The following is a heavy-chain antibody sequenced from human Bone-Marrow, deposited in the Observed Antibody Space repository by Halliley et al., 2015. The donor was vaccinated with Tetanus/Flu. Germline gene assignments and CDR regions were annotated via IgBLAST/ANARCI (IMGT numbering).Heavy chain of an antibody. CDR2: ISFDGDTT. D-gene: IGHD6-13*01. V-gene: IGHV3-30*18. Sequence: ISFDGDTTAYADPLKGRFTISRGNSKNTLYLQMNSLTPADAAGYYCAKDIYSGVAPAASWFGPWGQGTLVTVSS. CDR3: AKDIYSGVAPAASWFGP. J-gene: IGHJ5*02.